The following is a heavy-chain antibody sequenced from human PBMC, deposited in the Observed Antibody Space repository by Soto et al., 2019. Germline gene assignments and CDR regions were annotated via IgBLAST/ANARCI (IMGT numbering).Heavy chain of an antibody. CDR2: ISYDGSNK. CDR1: GFTFSSYA. V-gene: IGHV3-30-3*01. J-gene: IGHJ4*02. D-gene: IGHD3-22*01. CDR3: ARDFEVEGYYGSCGDY. Sequence: QVQLVESGGGVVQPGRSLRLSCAASGFTFSSYAMHWVRKAPGKGLEWVAVISYDGSNKYYADSVKGRFTISRDNSKNTLYLQMNSLRAEDTAVYYCARDFEVEGYYGSCGDYWGQGTLVTVSS.